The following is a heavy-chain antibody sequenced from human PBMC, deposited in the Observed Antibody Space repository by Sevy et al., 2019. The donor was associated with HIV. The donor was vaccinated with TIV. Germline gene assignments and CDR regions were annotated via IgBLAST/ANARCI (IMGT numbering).Heavy chain of an antibody. J-gene: IGHJ4*02. D-gene: IGHD1-26*01. CDR3: ARDGNSGSYRYFDY. CDR2: ISYDGSNK. CDR1: GFTFSSYA. Sequence: GGSLRLSCAASGFTFSSYAMHWVRQAPGKGLEWVAVISYDGSNKYYADSVKGRFTISRDNSKNTLYLQMNSLRAEDTDVYYCARDGNSGSYRYFDYWGQGTLVTVSS. V-gene: IGHV3-30-3*01.